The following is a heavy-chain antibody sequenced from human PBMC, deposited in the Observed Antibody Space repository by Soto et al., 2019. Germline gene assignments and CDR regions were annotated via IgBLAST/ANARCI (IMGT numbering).Heavy chain of an antibody. Sequence: EVQLLESGGGLVQPGGSLRLSCAASGFTFSSYAMSWVRQAPGKGLEWVSAISGSGGSTYYADSVKGRFTISRDNSKNTLYLQMNSLRAEYTAVYYCAKDEVIAARPPSQPYYYYYDGMDVWGQGTTVTVSS. CDR3: AKDEVIAARPPSQPYYYYYDGMDV. D-gene: IGHD6-6*01. J-gene: IGHJ6*02. CDR1: GFTFSSYA. V-gene: IGHV3-23*01. CDR2: ISGSGGST.